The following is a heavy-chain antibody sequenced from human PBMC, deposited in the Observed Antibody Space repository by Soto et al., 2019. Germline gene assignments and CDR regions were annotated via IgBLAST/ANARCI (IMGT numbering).Heavy chain of an antibody. V-gene: IGHV1-3*01. CDR1: GYTFTSYA. CDR2: INAGNGNT. J-gene: IGHJ4*02. Sequence: QVQLVQSGAEVKKPGASVKVSCKASGYTFTSYAMHWVRQAPGQRLEWMGWINAGNGNTKYSQKFHGRVTITKDTSASTAYMELSSLRSEDTAVYYCARDLQADYWCQGTLVTVSS. CDR3: ARDLQADY.